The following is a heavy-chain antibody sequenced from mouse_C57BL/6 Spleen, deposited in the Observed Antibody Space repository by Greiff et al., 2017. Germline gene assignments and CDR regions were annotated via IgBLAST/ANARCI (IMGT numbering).Heavy chain of an antibody. V-gene: IGHV1-80*01. CDR1: GYAFSSYW. CDR3: ARCGDGYSAWFAY. D-gene: IGHD2-3*01. Sequence: QVQLQQSGAELVKPGASVKISCKASGYAFSSYWMNWVKQRPGKGLEWIGQIYPGDGDTNYNGKFKGKATLTADKSSSTAYMQLSSLTSEDSAVYFCARCGDGYSAWFAYWGQGTLVTVSA. CDR2: IYPGDGDT. J-gene: IGHJ3*01.